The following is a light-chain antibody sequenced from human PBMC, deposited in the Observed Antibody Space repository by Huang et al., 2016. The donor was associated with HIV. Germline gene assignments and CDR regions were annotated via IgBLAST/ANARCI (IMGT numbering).Light chain of an antibody. J-gene: IGKJ3*01. CDR2: EVS. CDR3: MQSIQLS. Sequence: DIVMTQTPLSLSFTPGQPASISCKSSQSLLHGDGKTYLSWYGQKPGKSPQLLIYEVSTRFSGLPERFSGSGSGTDFTLKISRVETEEVGVYYCMQSIQLSFGPGTKVDIK. CDR1: QSLLHGDGKTY. V-gene: IGKV2D-29*02.